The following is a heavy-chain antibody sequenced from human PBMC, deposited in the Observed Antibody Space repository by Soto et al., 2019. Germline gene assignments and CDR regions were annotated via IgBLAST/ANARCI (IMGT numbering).Heavy chain of an antibody. J-gene: IGHJ4*02. CDR3: ARDRLAGLHHYDY. Sequence: SVKVSCKASGGTFSSYAISWVRQAPGQGLEWMGGIIPIFGTANYAQKFQGRVTITADKSTSTAYMELSSLRSEDTAVYYCARDRLAGLHHYDYWGQGTLVTVSS. CDR2: IIPIFGTA. V-gene: IGHV1-69*06. D-gene: IGHD5-12*01. CDR1: GGTFSSYA.